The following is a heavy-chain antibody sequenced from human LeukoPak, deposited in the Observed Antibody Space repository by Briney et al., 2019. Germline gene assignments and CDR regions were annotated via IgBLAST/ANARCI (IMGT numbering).Heavy chain of an antibody. CDR2: ISRDGNAV. CDR3: ARGHFGLDY. CDR1: GFPMSDHY. J-gene: IGHJ4*02. V-gene: IGHV3-11*01. Sequence: GGSLRLSCAASGFPMSDHYMSWIRQAPGKGLDWVSYISRDGNAVYYAESVKGRFTISRDTTKNSLYLQMNRLRAEDMAVYYCARGHFGLDYWGQGTLVTVSS. D-gene: IGHD3/OR15-3a*01.